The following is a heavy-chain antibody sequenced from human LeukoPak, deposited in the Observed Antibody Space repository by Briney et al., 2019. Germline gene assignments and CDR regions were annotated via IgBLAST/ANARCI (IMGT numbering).Heavy chain of an antibody. J-gene: IGHJ4*02. V-gene: IGHV1-2*02. CDR1: GYTFTGYY. D-gene: IGHD3-22*01. CDR3: ARVRYYDSIDY. CDR2: INPNSGGT. Sequence: ASVKVSCKASGYTFTGYYMHWVRQAPGQGLEWMGWINPNSGGTNYAQKFQGRVTVTRDTSISTAYMKLSRLRSDDTAVYYCARVRYYDSIDYWGQGTLVTVSS.